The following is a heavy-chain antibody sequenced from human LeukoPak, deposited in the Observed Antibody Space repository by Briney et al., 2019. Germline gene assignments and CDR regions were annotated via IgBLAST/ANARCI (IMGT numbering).Heavy chain of an antibody. Sequence: GGSLRLSCAASGFTFSSYAVHWVRQAPGKGLEWVALISYDGSNKYYADSVKGRFTISRDNSKNTLYLQMNSLRAEDTAVYYCARRGSGSFKKHYPDWGQGTLVTVSS. V-gene: IGHV3-30*04. J-gene: IGHJ1*01. CDR1: GFTFSSYA. D-gene: IGHD3-10*01. CDR3: ARRGSGSFKKHYPD. CDR2: ISYDGSNK.